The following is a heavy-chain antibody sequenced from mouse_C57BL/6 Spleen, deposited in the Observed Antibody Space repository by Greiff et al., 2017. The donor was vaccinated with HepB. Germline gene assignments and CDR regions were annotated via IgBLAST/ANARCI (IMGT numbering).Heavy chain of an antibody. Sequence: QVQLKQPGAELVKPGASVKLSCKASGYTFTSYWMQWVKQRPGQGLEWIGEIDPSDSYTNYNQKFKDKATLTVDTSSSTAYMQLSSLTSEDSAVYYCARSGTRGDYWGQGTTLTVSS. V-gene: IGHV1-50*01. D-gene: IGHD3-1*01. CDR1: GYTFTSYW. CDR2: IDPSDSYT. CDR3: ARSGTRGDY. J-gene: IGHJ2*01.